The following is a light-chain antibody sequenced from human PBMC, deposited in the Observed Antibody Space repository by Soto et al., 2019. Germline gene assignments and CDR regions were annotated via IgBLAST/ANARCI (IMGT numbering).Light chain of an antibody. V-gene: IGKV3-15*01. J-gene: IGKJ5*01. CDR3: QQRNVWPTIT. CDR2: DAS. Sequence: EIVRTQSPATLSVSPGEGATLSCRASESVSSKLVWYQQKPGQAHRLLIHDASTRATGIPARFGGSGSGTDFTLTINSLEPEDFAVYYCQQRNVWPTITFGQGTRLEIK. CDR1: ESVSSK.